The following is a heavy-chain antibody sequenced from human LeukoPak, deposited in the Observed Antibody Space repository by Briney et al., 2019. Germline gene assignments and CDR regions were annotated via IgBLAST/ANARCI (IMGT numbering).Heavy chain of an antibody. CDR2: ISYDGSNK. J-gene: IGHJ4*02. V-gene: IGHV3-30-3*01. CDR3: ARAGGDDYGDYYSYFDY. CDR1: GFTFSSYA. Sequence: GGSLSLSCAASGFTFSSYAMHWVRQAPGKGLEWVAVISYDGSNKYYADSVKGRFTISRDNSKNTLYLQMNSLRAEDTAVYYCARAGGDDYGDYYSYFDYWGQGTLVTVSS. D-gene: IGHD4-17*01.